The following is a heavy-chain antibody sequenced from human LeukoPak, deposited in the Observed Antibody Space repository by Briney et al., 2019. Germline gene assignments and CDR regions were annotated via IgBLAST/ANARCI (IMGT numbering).Heavy chain of an antibody. J-gene: IGHJ4*02. CDR1: GFTFSSYA. Sequence: GGSLRLSCAASGFTFSSYAMNCVRQAPGKGLEWVSGISGSGGSTYYADSVKGRFTISRDNSKNTLYLQMNSLRAEDTAVYYCAKQGATAVAAGGDFDYWGQGTLVTVSS. CDR3: AKQGATAVAAGGDFDY. CDR2: ISGSGGST. V-gene: IGHV3-23*01. D-gene: IGHD6-19*01.